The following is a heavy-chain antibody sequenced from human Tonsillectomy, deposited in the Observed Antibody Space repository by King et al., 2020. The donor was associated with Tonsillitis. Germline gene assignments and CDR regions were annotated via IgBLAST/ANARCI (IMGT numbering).Heavy chain of an antibody. Sequence: VQLPQWGAGLLKPSETLSLTCAVYGGSFSGYYWTWVRQPPGKGLEWIGEINHSGSTNYNPSLKSRVTLSVDTSKNQFSLKLRSVTAADTAVYYCATGVTTVTTKRFDPWGQGTLVTVSS. J-gene: IGHJ5*02. CDR1: GGSFSGYY. CDR2: INHSGST. CDR3: ATGVTTVTTKRFDP. V-gene: IGHV4-34*01. D-gene: IGHD4-17*01.